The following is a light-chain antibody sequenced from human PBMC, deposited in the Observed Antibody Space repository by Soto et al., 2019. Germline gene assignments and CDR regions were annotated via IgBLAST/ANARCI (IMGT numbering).Light chain of an antibody. Sequence: DIQMTQSPSTLSGSVGDRVTITFRASQTISSWLAWYQQKPGKAPKLLIYDASNLESGVPSRFSGSGSGTEFTLTISSLQPEDFGIYYCQQYENYWTFGQGTKVDIK. CDR2: DAS. V-gene: IGKV1-5*01. J-gene: IGKJ1*01. CDR1: QTISSW. CDR3: QQYENYWT.